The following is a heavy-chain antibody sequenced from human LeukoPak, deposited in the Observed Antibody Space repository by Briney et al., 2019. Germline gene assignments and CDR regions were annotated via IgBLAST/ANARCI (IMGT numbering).Heavy chain of an antibody. D-gene: IGHD6-19*01. J-gene: IGHJ4*02. V-gene: IGHV3-23*01. CDR3: AKSPGLSRQGVEY. Sequence: PGGSLRLSCAASGFTFSNYAMSWVRQAPGKGLEWVSTISGNGGHTYYADSVKGRFTISRDNSKNTLYLQMNSLRAEDTAVYYCAKSPGLSRQGVEYWGQGTLVTVSP. CDR2: ISGNGGHT. CDR1: GFTFSNYA.